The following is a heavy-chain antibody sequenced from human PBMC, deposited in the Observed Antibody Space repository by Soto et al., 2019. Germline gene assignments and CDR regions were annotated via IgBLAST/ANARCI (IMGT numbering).Heavy chain of an antibody. CDR1: GGSISSYY. CDR2: IYTSGST. J-gene: IGHJ4*02. D-gene: IGHD3-22*01. CDR3: ARDGGPYYYDSSGYYYGLVY. Sequence: SETLSLTCTVSGGSISSYYWIWIRQPAGKGLEWIGRIYTSGSTNYNPSLKSRVTMSVDTSKNQFSLKLSSVTAADTAVYYCARDGGPYYYDSSGYYYGLVYWGQGTLVTVSS. V-gene: IGHV4-4*07.